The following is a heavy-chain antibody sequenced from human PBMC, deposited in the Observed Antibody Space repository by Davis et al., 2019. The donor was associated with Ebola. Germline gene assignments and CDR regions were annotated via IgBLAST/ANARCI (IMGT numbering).Heavy chain of an antibody. CDR2: VYYSGSA. J-gene: IGHJ6*02. CDR3: ARDHWWGITGIYYYYGMDV. Sequence: MPSETLSLTCSVSGDSTSRTSSYWGWIRQPPGKGLEWIESVYYSGSAYYNPSLKSRVTISVDTSKNQFSLKLNSVAAADTAVYYCARDHWWGITGIYYYYGMDVWGQGTTVTVSS. CDR1: GDSTSRTSSY. D-gene: IGHD1-20*01. V-gene: IGHV4-39*02.